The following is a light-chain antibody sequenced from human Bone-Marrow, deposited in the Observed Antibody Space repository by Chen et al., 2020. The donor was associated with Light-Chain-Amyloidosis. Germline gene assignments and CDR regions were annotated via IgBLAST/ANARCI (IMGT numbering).Light chain of an antibody. CDR3: QVWDRSSDRPV. J-gene: IGLJ3*02. V-gene: IGLV3-21*02. Sequence: SYVLTQPSSVSVAPGQTATIACGGNNIGSTSVHWYQQTPGQAPLLVVYDDSDRPSGIPARLSGSNAGNTATLTSSMVEAGEEADYYCQVWDRSSDRPVFGGGTKLTVL. CDR2: DDS. CDR1: NIGSTS.